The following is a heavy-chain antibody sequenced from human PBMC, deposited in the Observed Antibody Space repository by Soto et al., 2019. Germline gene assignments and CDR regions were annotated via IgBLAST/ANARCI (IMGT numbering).Heavy chain of an antibody. CDR1: GYTFTGYY. D-gene: IGHD1-26*01. CDR3: ARDRIVGATTPLYNYYGMDV. J-gene: IGHJ6*02. V-gene: IGHV1-2*04. CDR2: INPNSGGT. Sequence: ASVKVSCKASGYTFTGYYMHWVRQAPGQGLEWMGWINPNSGGTNYAQKFQGWVTMTRDTSISTAYMELSRLRSDDTAVYYCARDRIVGATTPLYNYYGMDVWGQGTTVTVSS.